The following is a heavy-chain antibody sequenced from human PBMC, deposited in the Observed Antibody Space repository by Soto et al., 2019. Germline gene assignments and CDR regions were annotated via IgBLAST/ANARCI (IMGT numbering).Heavy chain of an antibody. CDR3: ARDTGDGTFDF. V-gene: IGHV1-3*01. D-gene: IGHD7-27*01. CDR1: GYTFSSYA. J-gene: IGHJ4*02. Sequence: ASVKVSCKASGYTFSSYAMHWVRQAHGQRLEWMGWINAGYGNTKSSQKFQDRVTISRETSASTAYMELTSLRSEDTAVYYCARDTGDGTFDFWGQGAMVTVSS. CDR2: INAGYGNT.